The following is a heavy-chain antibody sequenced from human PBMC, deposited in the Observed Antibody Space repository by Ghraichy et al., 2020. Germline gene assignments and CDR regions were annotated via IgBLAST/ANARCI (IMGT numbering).Heavy chain of an antibody. V-gene: IGHV1-18*01. CDR1: GYTFTNNG. Sequence: ASVKLSCKASGYTFTNNGISWVRQAPGQGLEWMGWISPNNGNTDYAQKLQDRVTMTADTSTSTAYMELRSLRADDTAVYYCARNHYYDSSGYARWFDSWGQGTLVTVSS. D-gene: IGHD3-22*01. CDR3: ARNHYYDSSGYARWFDS. CDR2: ISPNNGNT. J-gene: IGHJ5*01.